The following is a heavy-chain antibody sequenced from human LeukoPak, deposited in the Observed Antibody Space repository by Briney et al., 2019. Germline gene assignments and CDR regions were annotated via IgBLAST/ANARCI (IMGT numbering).Heavy chain of an antibody. CDR2: INHSGGT. J-gene: IGHJ4*02. CDR1: GGSFSGYY. Sequence: SETLSLTCAVYGGSFSGYYWNWIRQPPGKGLEWIGEINHSGGTNYNPSLKSRVTISVDTSKNQFSLKLSSVTAADTAVYYCARLRYYYGSGSLGDWGQGTLVTVSS. CDR3: ARLRYYYGSGSLGD. D-gene: IGHD3-10*01. V-gene: IGHV4-34*01.